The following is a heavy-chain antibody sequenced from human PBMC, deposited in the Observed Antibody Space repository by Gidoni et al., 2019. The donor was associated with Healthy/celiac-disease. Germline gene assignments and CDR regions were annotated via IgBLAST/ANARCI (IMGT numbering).Heavy chain of an antibody. D-gene: IGHD2-15*01. J-gene: IGHJ5*02. V-gene: IGHV4-34*01. CDR1: GGSFSGYY. Sequence: QVQLQQWGAGLLKPSETLSLTCAVYGGSFSGYYWSWLRQPPGKGLEWIGEINHSGSTNYNPSLKSRVTISVDTSKNQFSLKLSSVTAADTAVYYCARGKRASIVVVVARNNWFDPWGQGTLVTVSS. CDR3: ARGKRASIVVVVARNNWFDP. CDR2: INHSGST.